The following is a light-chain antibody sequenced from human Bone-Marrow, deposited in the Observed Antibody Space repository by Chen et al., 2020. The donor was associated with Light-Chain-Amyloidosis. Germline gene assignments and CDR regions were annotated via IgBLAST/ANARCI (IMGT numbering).Light chain of an antibody. CDR2: RDT. J-gene: IGLJ2*01. CDR1: DLPTKY. V-gene: IGLV3-25*03. CDR3: QSADSSGTYEVI. Sequence: SHELTQPPSVSVSPAQTAMITCSGDDLPTKYAYWYQQKPGQAPVLVIHRDTERTSGIAERFSGSSSRTTTTFTISGVQAEDEADYHCQSADSSGTYEVIFGGGTKLTVL.